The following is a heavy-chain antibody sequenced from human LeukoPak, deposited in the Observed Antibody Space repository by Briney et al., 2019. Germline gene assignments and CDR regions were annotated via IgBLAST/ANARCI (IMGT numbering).Heavy chain of an antibody. CDR2: IKQDGSEK. V-gene: IGHV3-7*01. D-gene: IGHD2-2*01. J-gene: IGHJ5*02. CDR3: AKLEGYCTRTSCYGWFDP. CDR1: GFTFSNAW. Sequence: PGGSLRLSCAASGFTFSNAWMSWVRQAPGKGLEWVANIKQDGSEKYYVDSVKGRFTISRDNTKKSVHLQMNSLRAEDTAVYYCAKLEGYCTRTSCYGWFDPWGQGTLVTVSS.